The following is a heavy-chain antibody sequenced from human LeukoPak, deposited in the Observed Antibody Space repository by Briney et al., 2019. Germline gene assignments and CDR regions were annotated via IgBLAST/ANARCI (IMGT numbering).Heavy chain of an antibody. D-gene: IGHD3-22*01. J-gene: IGHJ1*01. CDR3: ARGSLYYDSSGPFQH. CDR1: GGSISSSRYY. Sequence: KPSETLSLTCTVSGGSISSSRYYWGWIRQPPGKGLEWIGSIYYSGSTYYNPSLKSRVTMSVDTSKNQFSLKLSSVTAADTAVYYCARGSLYYDSSGPFQHWGQGTLVTVSS. V-gene: IGHV4-39*07. CDR2: IYYSGST.